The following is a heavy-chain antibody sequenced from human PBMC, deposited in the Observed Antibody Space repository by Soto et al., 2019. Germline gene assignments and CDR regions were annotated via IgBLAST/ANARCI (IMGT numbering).Heavy chain of an antibody. CDR1: GYSFTSYW. Sequence: GESLKISCKGSGYSFTSYWISWVRQMPGKGLEWMGRIDPSDSYTNYSPSFQGHVTISADKSISTAYLQWSSLKASDTAMYYCARERVVAAAGNGAFDIWGQGXVVTV. J-gene: IGHJ3*02. CDR2: IDPSDSYT. V-gene: IGHV5-10-1*01. D-gene: IGHD6-13*01. CDR3: ARERVVAAAGNGAFDI.